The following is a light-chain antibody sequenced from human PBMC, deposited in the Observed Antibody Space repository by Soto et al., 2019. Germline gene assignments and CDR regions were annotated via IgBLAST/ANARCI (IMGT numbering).Light chain of an antibody. CDR2: RNN. CDR3: AAWDDSLSGREV. V-gene: IGLV1-47*01. CDR1: SSNNGSNY. J-gene: IGLJ2*01. Sequence: QSVLTQPPSASGTPGQRVNISCSGSSSNNGSNYVYWYQQLPGTAPKLLIYRNNQRPSGVPDRFSGSKSGTSASLAISGLRSEDEADYYCAAWDDSLSGREVFGGGTKLTVL.